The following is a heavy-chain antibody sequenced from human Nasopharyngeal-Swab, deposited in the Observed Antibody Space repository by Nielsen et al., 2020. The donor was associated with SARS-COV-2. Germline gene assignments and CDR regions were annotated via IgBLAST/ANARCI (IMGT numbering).Heavy chain of an antibody. CDR2: INPSGGST. CDR1: GYTFTSYY. CDR3: ARGEIVVVVAATHFDY. J-gene: IGHJ4*02. V-gene: IGHV1-46*01. Sequence: ASVKVSCKASGYTFTSYYMHWVRQAPGQGLEWMGIINPSGGSTSYAQKFQGRVTMTRDTSTSTVYMELSSLRSEDTAVYYCARGEIVVVVAATHFDYWGQGTLVTVSS. D-gene: IGHD2-15*01.